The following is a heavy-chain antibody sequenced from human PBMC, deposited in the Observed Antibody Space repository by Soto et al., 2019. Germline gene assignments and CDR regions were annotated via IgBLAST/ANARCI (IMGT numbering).Heavy chain of an antibody. CDR2: IYWDDDK. CDR3: AHTLYTFRYYYFYMDV. V-gene: IGHV2-5*02. J-gene: IGHJ6*03. CDR1: GFSLSTSGVG. Sequence: SGPTLVNPTQTLTLTCSFSGFSLSTSGVGVGWIRQPPGKALDWLALIYWDDDKRYSPSLESSLTITKDTSKNQVVLTITNVDPLDTATYYCAHTLYTFRYYYFYMDVWGKGTTVTVSS. D-gene: IGHD3-3*02.